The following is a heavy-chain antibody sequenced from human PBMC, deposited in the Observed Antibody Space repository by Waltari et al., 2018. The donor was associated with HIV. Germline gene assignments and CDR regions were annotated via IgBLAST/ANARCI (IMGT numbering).Heavy chain of an antibody. Sequence: QVQLQESGPGLVKPSETLSLTCAVSGYSISSGYYWGWIRQPPGKGLDWIGSIYHSGSTYYNPSRKSRVTRSVDTSNNQFSLKLSSVTAADTAVYYCARSPQWLVGSYWYFDLWGRGTLVTVSS. J-gene: IGHJ2*01. V-gene: IGHV4-38-2*01. CDR1: GYSISSGYY. CDR2: IYHSGST. CDR3: ARSPQWLVGSYWYFDL. D-gene: IGHD6-19*01.